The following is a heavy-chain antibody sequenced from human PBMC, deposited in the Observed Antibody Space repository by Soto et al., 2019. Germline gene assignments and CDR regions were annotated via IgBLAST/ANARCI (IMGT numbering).Heavy chain of an antibody. CDR1: GGSISSSSYY. Sequence: SETLSLTCTVSGGSISSSSYYWGWIRQPPGKGLEWIGSIYYSGSTYYNPSLKSRVTISVDTSKNQFSLRLSSVTAADTAVYYCARSDSSGYYRDYYFDYWGQGTLVTVSS. V-gene: IGHV4-39*01. CDR2: IYYSGST. CDR3: ARSDSSGYYRDYYFDY. D-gene: IGHD3-22*01. J-gene: IGHJ4*02.